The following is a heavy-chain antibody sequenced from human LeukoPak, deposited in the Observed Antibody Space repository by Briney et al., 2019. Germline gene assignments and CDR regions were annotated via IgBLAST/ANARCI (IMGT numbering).Heavy chain of an antibody. D-gene: IGHD3-9*01. CDR2: ISAYNGNT. J-gene: IGHJ4*02. CDR3: ARVGYDILTGYYIPYYFDY. CDR1: GYTFTGYY. Sequence: ASVKVSCKASGYTFTGYYIHWVRQAPGQGLEWMGWISAYNGNTNYAQKLQGRVTMTTDTSTSTAYMELRSLRSDDTAVYYCARVGYDILTGYYIPYYFDYWGQGTLVTVSS. V-gene: IGHV1-18*04.